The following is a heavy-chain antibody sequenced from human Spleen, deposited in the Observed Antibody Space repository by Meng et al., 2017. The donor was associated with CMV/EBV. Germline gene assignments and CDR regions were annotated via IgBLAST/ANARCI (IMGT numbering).Heavy chain of an antibody. Sequence: ASGFIFSNFGVHWVRLSQGKGLEWVATISFDESIAHYTDSVKGRFIISRDNSKNTTYLQMNSLRPEDTGVYYCARAVRGKPFNWFDPWGQGTLVTVSS. J-gene: IGHJ5*02. CDR2: ISFDESIA. CDR1: GFIFSNFG. V-gene: IGHV3-30*10. D-gene: IGHD1-14*01. CDR3: ARAVRGKPFNWFDP.